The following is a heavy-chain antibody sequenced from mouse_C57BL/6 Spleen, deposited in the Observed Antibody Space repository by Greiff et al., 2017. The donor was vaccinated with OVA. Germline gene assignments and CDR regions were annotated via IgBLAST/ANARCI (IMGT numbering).Heavy chain of an antibody. CDR2: IYPRSGNT. Sequence: VMLVESGAELARPGASVKLSCKASGYTFTSYGISWVKQRTGQGLEWIGEIYPRSGNTYYNEKFKGKATLTADKSSSTAYMELRSLTSEDSAVYFCARSDGSPFYFDYWGQGTTLTVSS. J-gene: IGHJ2*01. CDR1: GYTFTSYG. V-gene: IGHV1-81*01. D-gene: IGHD1-1*01. CDR3: ARSDGSPFYFDY.